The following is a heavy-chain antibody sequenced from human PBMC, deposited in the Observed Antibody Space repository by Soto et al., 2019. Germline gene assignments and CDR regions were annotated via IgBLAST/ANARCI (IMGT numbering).Heavy chain of an antibody. CDR3: ARRAGGNYGSGYFDY. J-gene: IGHJ4*02. V-gene: IGHV4-31*03. D-gene: IGHD3-10*01. CDR2: IYYSGST. Sequence: QVQLQESGPGLVKPSQTLSLTCTVSGGSISSGGYYWSCIRQHPGKGLEWIGYIYYSGSTYYNPSLKSRVTISVDTSKNQFSLKLSSVTAADTAVYYCARRAGGNYGSGYFDYWGQGTLVTVSS. CDR1: GGSISSGGYY.